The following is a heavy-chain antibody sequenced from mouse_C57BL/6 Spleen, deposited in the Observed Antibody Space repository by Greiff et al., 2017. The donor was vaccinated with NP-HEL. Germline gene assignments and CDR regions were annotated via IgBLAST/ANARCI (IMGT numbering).Heavy chain of an antibody. J-gene: IGHJ4*01. CDR1: GFTFTDYY. D-gene: IGHD2-5*01. V-gene: IGHV7-3*01. CDR3: ARLGSNYFYAMDY. CDR2: IRNKANGYTT. Sequence: EVKVVESGGGLVQPGGSLSLSCAASGFTFTDYYMSWVRQPPGKALEWLGFIRNKANGYTTEYSASVKGRFTISRDNSQSILYLQMNALRAEDSAIYYCARLGSNYFYAMDYWGQGTSVTVSS.